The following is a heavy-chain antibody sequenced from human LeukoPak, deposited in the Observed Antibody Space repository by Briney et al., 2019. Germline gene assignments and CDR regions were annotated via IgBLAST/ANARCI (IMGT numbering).Heavy chain of an antibody. Sequence: GGSLRLSCATSGFTFSSYAMSWVRQAPGKGLEWVSYISSSGSTICYADSVRGRFTISRDNTKNSLFLQMNSLRAEDTAIYYCARDVGTSSNWYDPWGQGTLVTVSS. CDR1: GFTFSSYA. CDR2: ISSSGSTI. V-gene: IGHV3-48*04. D-gene: IGHD6-6*01. J-gene: IGHJ5*02. CDR3: ARDVGTSSNWYDP.